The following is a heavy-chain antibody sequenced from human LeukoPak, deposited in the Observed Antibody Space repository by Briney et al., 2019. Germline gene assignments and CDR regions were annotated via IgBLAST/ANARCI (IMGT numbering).Heavy chain of an antibody. D-gene: IGHD2-15*01. CDR3: ARCSGGSTYHSDDY. CDR1: GFTFSNYW. J-gene: IGHJ4*02. CDR2: INSDGSST. Sequence: PGGSLRLSCAASGFTFSNYWMHWVRQAPGKGLVWVSRINSDGSSTNYADSVKGRFTISRDNAKNSLYLQMNSLRAEDTAMYYCARCSGGSTYHSDDYWGQGTLVTVSS. V-gene: IGHV3-74*01.